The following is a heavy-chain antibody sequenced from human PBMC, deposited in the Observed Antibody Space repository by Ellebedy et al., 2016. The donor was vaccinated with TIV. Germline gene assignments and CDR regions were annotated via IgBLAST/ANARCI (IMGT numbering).Heavy chain of an antibody. J-gene: IGHJ6*02. CDR1: GGSISSYY. D-gene: IGHD5-12*01. CDR3: ARIVAKGMDV. V-gene: IGHV4-59*01. CDR2: IYYSGST. Sequence: SETLSLTCTVSGGSISSYYWSWIWQPPGKGLERIGYIYYSGSTNYNPSLKSRVTISVDTSKNQFSLKLSSVTAADTAVYYCARIVAKGMDVWGQGTTVTVSS.